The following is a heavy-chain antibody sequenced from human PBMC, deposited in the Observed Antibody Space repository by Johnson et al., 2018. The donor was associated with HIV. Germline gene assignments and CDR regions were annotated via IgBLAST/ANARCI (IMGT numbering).Heavy chain of an antibody. CDR2: ISYDGSNK. J-gene: IGHJ3*02. D-gene: IGHD3-22*01. Sequence: VQLVESGGGVVQPGRSLRLSCAASGFTFSSYAMHWVRQAPGKGLEWVAVISYDGSNKYYADSVKGRFTISRDNSKNSLYLQMNSLRAEDTAIYYCARSILLDYYYDSSGGGSDAFDIWGQGTMVTVSS. V-gene: IGHV3-30*04. CDR1: GFTFSSYA. CDR3: ARSILLDYYYDSSGGGSDAFDI.